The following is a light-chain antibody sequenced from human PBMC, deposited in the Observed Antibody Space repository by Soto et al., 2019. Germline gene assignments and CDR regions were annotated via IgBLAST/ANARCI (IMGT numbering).Light chain of an antibody. CDR2: GAS. CDR1: ETVATN. Sequence: PGESATLSCSASETVATNLAWYQQKPGQAPRLLIHGASNRATGIPDRFSGSGSGTVFTLTISRQDPEYFAVYYCQQYGSSGTFGQGTKVDIK. CDR3: QQYGSSGT. J-gene: IGKJ1*01. V-gene: IGKV3-20*01.